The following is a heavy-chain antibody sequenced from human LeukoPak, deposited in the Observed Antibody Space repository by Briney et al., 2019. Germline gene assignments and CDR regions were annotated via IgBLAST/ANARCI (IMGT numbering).Heavy chain of an antibody. CDR1: GFTFSDYY. Sequence: GGSLRLSCAASGFTFSDYYMSWIRQAPGKGLEWVSYISSSGSTIYYADSVKGRFTISRDNAKNSLYLQMNSLRAEDTAVYYCARDLYCSGGSCYSTNLDYWGQGTLVTVSS. V-gene: IGHV3-11*01. J-gene: IGHJ4*02. CDR3: ARDLYCSGGSCYSTNLDY. CDR2: ISSSGSTI. D-gene: IGHD2-15*01.